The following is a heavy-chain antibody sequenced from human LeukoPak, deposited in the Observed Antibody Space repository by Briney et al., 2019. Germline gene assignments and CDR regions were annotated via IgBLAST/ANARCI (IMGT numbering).Heavy chain of an antibody. Sequence: SETLSLTCTVSGGSISTYYWSWIRQPPGKGLEWIGYIYYSGSTNYNPSLKSRVTISVDTSKNQFSLKLSSVTAADTAVYYCARDTGVSSSWYYYGMDVWGQGATVTVSS. D-gene: IGHD6-13*01. V-gene: IGHV4-59*01. CDR1: GGSISTYY. J-gene: IGHJ6*02. CDR3: ARDTGVSSSWYYYGMDV. CDR2: IYYSGST.